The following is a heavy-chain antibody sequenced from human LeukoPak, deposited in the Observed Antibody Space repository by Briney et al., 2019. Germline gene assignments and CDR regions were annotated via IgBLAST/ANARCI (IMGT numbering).Heavy chain of an antibody. CDR1: GFTFSSYG. D-gene: IGHD5-18*01. CDR2: IWCDGSNK. J-gene: IGHJ6*02. Sequence: GGSLRLSCAASGFTFSSYGMHWVRQAPGKGLEWVAVIWCDGSNKYYADSVKGRFTISRDNSKNTLYLQVNSLRAEDTAVYYCARETAHYYYYGMDVWGQGTTVTVSS. V-gene: IGHV3-33*01. CDR3: ARETAHYYYYGMDV.